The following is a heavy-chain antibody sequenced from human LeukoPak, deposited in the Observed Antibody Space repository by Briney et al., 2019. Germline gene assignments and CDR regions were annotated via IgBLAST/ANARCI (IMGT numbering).Heavy chain of an antibody. V-gene: IGHV3-48*03. CDR3: AELGITMIGGV. CDR2: ISSSGSTI. CDR1: GFTFSSYE. J-gene: IGHJ6*04. D-gene: IGHD3-10*02. Sequence: GGTLRLSCAASGFTFSSYEMNWVRQAPGKGLGWVSYISSSGSTIYYADSVKGRFTISRDNAKNSLYLQMNSLRAEDTAVYYCAELGITMIGGVWGKGTTVTISS.